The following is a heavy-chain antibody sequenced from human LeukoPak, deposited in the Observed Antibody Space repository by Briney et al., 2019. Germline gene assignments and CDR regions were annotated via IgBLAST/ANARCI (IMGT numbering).Heavy chain of an antibody. V-gene: IGHV4-34*01. CDR3: ARGIWLQLVFDY. CDR2: INHSGST. CDR1: GGSFSGYY. Sequence: SETLSLTCAVYGGSFSGYYWSWIRQPPGKGLEWIGEINHSGSTNYNPSLKSRVTISVDTSKNQFSLKLSSVTAADTAVYYCARGIWLQLVFDYWGQGTLVTVSS. J-gene: IGHJ4*02. D-gene: IGHD1-1*01.